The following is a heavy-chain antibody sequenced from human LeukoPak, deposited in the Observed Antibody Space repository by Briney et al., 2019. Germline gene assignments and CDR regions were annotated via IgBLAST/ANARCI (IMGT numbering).Heavy chain of an antibody. CDR3: ARDLTALGYCSGGSCRFNWFDP. Sequence: ASVKVSCKASGYTFTSYGISWVRQAPGQGLEWMGWISAYNGNTNHAQKLQGRVTMTTDTSTSTAYMELRSLRSDDTAVYYCARDLTALGYCSGGSCRFNWFDPWGQGTLVTVSS. CDR1: GYTFTSYG. J-gene: IGHJ5*02. V-gene: IGHV1-18*01. D-gene: IGHD2-15*01. CDR2: ISAYNGNT.